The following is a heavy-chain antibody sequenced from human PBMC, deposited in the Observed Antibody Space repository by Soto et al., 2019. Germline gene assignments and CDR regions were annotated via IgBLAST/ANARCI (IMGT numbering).Heavy chain of an antibody. V-gene: IGHV3-30*18. Sequence: QVQLVESGGGVVQPGRSLRLSCAASGFTFSSYGMHWVRQAPGKGLEWVAVISYDGSNKYYADSVKGRFTISRDNSKNTLYLQMNSLRAEDTAVYYCAKDQARDIVVVPAAIMDVWGQGTMVTVSS. D-gene: IGHD2-2*01. J-gene: IGHJ6*02. CDR3: AKDQARDIVVVPAAIMDV. CDR1: GFTFSSYG. CDR2: ISYDGSNK.